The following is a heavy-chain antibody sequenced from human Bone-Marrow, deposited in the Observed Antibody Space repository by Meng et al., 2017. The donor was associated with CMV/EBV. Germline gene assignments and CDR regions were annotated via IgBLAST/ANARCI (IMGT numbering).Heavy chain of an antibody. J-gene: IGHJ6*02. D-gene: IGHD3-3*01. CDR1: GFTFSSYG. Sequence: GESLKISCAASGFTFSSYGMHWVRQAPGKGLEWVAVIWYDGSNKYYADSVKGRFTISRDNAKNSLYLQMNSLRAEDTAVYYCARDSFGVAHYGMDVWGQGTTVTVSS. CDR2: IWYDGSNK. CDR3: ARDSFGVAHYGMDV. V-gene: IGHV3-33*01.